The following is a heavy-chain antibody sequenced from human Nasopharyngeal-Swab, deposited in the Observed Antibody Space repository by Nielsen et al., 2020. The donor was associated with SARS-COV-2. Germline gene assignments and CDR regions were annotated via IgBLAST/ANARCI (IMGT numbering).Heavy chain of an antibody. V-gene: IGHV4-34*01. CDR1: GGSFSSYY. CDR2: ISHGGGT. J-gene: IGHJ4*02. Sequence: GSLRLSCAVYGGSFSSYYWTWLRQPPGKGLEWIGEISHGGGTNYNPSLKSRVTISVDTSKNQFSLNLSSVTAADTAVYYCARGRQQWLIYDYWGQGTLVTVSS. D-gene: IGHD6-19*01. CDR3: ARGRQQWLIYDY.